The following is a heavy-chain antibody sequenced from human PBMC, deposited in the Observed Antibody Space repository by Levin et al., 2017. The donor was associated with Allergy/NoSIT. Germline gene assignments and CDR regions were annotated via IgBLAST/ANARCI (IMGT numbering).Heavy chain of an antibody. V-gene: IGHV3-23*01. D-gene: IGHD6-19*01. CDR3: AAKRGYSSGWYSDH. CDR1: GLIFSSYA. Sequence: QTGGSLRLSCAASGLIFSSYAMTWVRQAPGNGLEWVSGISGSGGSTYYADSVKGRFTISRDNSKNTLYLQMNTLRAEDTAVYYCAAKRGYSSGWYSDHWGQGTLVTVSS. J-gene: IGHJ4*02. CDR2: ISGSGGST.